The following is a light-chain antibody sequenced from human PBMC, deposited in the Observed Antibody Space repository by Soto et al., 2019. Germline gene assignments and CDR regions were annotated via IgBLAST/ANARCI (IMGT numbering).Light chain of an antibody. Sequence: EIVLTQSPGTLSLSPGERATLSCRASQTVTNTYLAWYQQKSGQAPNFLLYVASNRATGIPDRFSGSGSGTDFILTIRRLEPEDFAVYYCQQYGTLPPTFGGGTKVEI. CDR2: VAS. V-gene: IGKV3-20*01. CDR3: QQYGTLPPT. J-gene: IGKJ4*01. CDR1: QTVTNTY.